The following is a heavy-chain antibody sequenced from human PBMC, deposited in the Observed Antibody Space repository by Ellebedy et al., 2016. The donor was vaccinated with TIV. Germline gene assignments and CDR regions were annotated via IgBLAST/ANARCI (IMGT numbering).Heavy chain of an antibody. CDR2: IKQDGSEK. V-gene: IGHV3-7*03. D-gene: IGHD6-13*01. J-gene: IGHJ4*02. Sequence: PGGSLRLSCAAAGFTFSSDWMSWVRQAPGKGPEWVANIKQDGSEKYYVESVKGRFSISRDNAKNSLYLQMNSLRAEDTAVYYCARDPPPVSSRFDHWGQGTLVTVSS. CDR3: ARDPPPVSSRFDH. CDR1: GFTFSSDW.